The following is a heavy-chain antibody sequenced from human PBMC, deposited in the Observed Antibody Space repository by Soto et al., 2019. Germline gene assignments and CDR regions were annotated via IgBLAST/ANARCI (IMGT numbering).Heavy chain of an antibody. Sequence: SETLSLTCTVSGGSISSYYCSWIRQPPGKGLEWIGYIYYSGSTNYNPSLKSRVTISVDTSKNQFSLKLSSVTAADTAVYYCARGGLFYYYGMDVWGQGTTVTVSS. D-gene: IGHD2-21*01. CDR2: IYYSGST. V-gene: IGHV4-59*01. J-gene: IGHJ6*02. CDR1: GGSISSYY. CDR3: ARGGLFYYYGMDV.